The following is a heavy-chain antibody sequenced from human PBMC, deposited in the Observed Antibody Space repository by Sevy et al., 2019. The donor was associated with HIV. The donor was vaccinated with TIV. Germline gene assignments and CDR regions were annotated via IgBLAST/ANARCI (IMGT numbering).Heavy chain of an antibody. CDR3: AREAGGYDYDYGMDV. CDR1: GGTILSSGHY. Sequence: SETLSLTCSVSGGTILSSGHYWGWIRQTPGKGLEWIGSICYNRHTYYNPSLNSRLTISIDTSKNQFSLNLSSVTAADTAIYFCAREAGGYDYDYGMDVWGQGTTVTVSS. V-gene: IGHV4-39*02. J-gene: IGHJ6*02. CDR2: ICYNRHT. D-gene: IGHD5-12*01.